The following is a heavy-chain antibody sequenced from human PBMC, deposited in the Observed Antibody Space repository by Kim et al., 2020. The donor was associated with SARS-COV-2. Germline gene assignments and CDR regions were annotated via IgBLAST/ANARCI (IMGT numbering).Heavy chain of an antibody. Sequence: GGSLRLSCAASGFTFSSYEMNWVRQAPGKGLEWVSYISSSGSTIYYADSVKGRFTISRDNAKNSLYLQMNSLRAEDTAVYYCARVLRALTGYYYYFDYWGQGTLVTVSS. V-gene: IGHV3-48*03. J-gene: IGHJ4*02. CDR1: GFTFSSYE. CDR3: ARVLRALTGYYYYFDY. D-gene: IGHD3-9*01. CDR2: ISSSGSTI.